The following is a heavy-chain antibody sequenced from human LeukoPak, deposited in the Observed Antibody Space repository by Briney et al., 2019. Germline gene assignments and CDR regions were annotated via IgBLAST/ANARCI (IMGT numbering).Heavy chain of an antibody. CDR1: GFTFSSYG. CDR2: IWYDGSNK. CDR3: ATGSGSYYCNFDY. D-gene: IGHD1-26*01. V-gene: IGHV3-33*01. Sequence: GGSLRLSCAASGFTFSSYGMHWVRQAPGKGLEWVAVIWYDGSNKYYADSVKGRFTISRDNSKNTLYLQMNSLRAEDTAVYYCATGSGSYYCNFDYWGQGTLVTVSS. J-gene: IGHJ4*02.